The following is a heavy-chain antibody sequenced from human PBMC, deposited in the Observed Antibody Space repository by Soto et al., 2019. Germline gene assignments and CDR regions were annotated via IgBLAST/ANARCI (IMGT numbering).Heavy chain of an antibody. D-gene: IGHD5-12*01. CDR3: AHSDGGYEIIYFDF. Sequence: QITLQESGPTLVKPTQTLTLTFTFSGFSFTTAGVAVGWIRQTPGGALEWLTLIYSNDDRRFSPSLKPRLTITGDTSKNQVVLSLTNVDPGDTATYFCAHSDGGYEIIYFDFWGQGIPVTVSS. V-gene: IGHV2-5*01. J-gene: IGHJ4*02. CDR2: IYSNDDR. CDR1: GFSFTTAGVA.